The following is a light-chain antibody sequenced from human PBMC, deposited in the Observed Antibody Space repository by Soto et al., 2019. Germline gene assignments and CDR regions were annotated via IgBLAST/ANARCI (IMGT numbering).Light chain of an antibody. V-gene: IGKV3-11*01. CDR3: QQRSYCPLP. CDR1: QSVSSY. Sequence: EIVLKQSPGTLSLSPGERATLSCRASQSVSSYLAWYQQKPGQAPRLLIYDASNRATGIPARFSGSGSGTDFTLTISSLEPYDFAVYYCQQRSYCPLPSGQGTRLEMK. J-gene: IGKJ5*01. CDR2: DAS.